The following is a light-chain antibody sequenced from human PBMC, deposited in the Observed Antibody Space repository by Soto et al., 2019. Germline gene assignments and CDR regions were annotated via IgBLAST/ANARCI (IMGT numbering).Light chain of an antibody. Sequence: DIQMTQSPPSLSASVGDRVTITCRASQSIGNLLNWYQQRPGKAPSLLIYLTSTVLNGVPSRFTGSGSGTDFTLTISSLQPEDFATYFCQQSQKTPWTFGQGTKVE. J-gene: IGKJ1*01. CDR1: QSIGNL. CDR2: LTS. V-gene: IGKV1-39*01. CDR3: QQSQKTPWT.